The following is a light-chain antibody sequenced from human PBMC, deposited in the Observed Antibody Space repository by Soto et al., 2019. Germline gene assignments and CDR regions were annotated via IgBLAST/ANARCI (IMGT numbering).Light chain of an antibody. Sequence: SALTQPASVSGSPGQSITISCTGTSSDVGSYNFVSWYQQHPGKAPKLMIYEVTKRPSGVSDRFSGSKSGSTASLTISGLQAEDEADYYCSSYAHSSTMIFGGGTKLTVL. J-gene: IGLJ2*01. CDR2: EVT. CDR3: SSYAHSSTMI. CDR1: SSDVGSYNF. V-gene: IGLV2-23*02.